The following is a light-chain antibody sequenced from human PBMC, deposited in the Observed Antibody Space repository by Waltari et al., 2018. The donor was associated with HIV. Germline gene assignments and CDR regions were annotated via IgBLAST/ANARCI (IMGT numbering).Light chain of an antibody. CDR3: SSYTTTTARG. V-gene: IGLV2-18*04. J-gene: IGLJ1*01. Sequence: QSALTQPLAVSGSPGQSVTISCTGTNSDLATYNRVCWYHQTPGTAPTLIIYDVNSRPPGVPDRCSVSKPGNTASLTISGLQAEDEGDYYCSSYTTTTARGFGTGTKVTVL. CDR1: NSDLATYNR. CDR2: DVN.